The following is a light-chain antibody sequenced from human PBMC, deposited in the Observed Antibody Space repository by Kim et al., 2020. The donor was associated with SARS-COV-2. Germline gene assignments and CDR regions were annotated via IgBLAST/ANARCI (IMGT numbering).Light chain of an antibody. V-gene: IGLV2-11*01. Sequence: QSALTQSRSVSGSPGQSVTISCTGTSSDVGGYNYVSWYQQHPDKAPKLMIYDVSKRPSGVPDRFSGSKSGNTASLTISGLQAEDEADYCCSYAGSPPYVFGTGTKVTVL. CDR3: CSYAGSPPYV. J-gene: IGLJ1*01. CDR1: SSDVGGYNY. CDR2: DVS.